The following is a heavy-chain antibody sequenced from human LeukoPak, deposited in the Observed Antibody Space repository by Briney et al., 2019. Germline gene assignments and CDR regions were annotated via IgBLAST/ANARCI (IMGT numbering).Heavy chain of an antibody. J-gene: IGHJ4*02. CDR2: ISYDGSNK. V-gene: IGHV3-30*18. D-gene: IGHD3-22*01. CDR3: AKDLRPYYSDTSGYFTDY. CDR1: GFTFSSYG. Sequence: GGCLRLSCAASGFTFSSYGMHWVRQAPGKGLQWVALISYDGSNKNYADSVKGRFTISRDNSKNTLYLQMNSLGAEDTAVFYCAKDLRPYYSDTSGYFTDYWGQGTLVTVSS.